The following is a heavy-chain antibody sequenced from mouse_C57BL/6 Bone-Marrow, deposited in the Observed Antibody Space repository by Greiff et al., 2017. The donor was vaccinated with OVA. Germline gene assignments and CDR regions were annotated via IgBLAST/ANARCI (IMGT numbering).Heavy chain of an antibody. J-gene: IGHJ4*01. CDR3: ARNDYDRRDAMDY. V-gene: IGHV2-6*01. CDR2: IWGVGST. Sequence: VKLVESGPGLVAPSQSLSITCTVSGFSLTSYGVDWVRQSPGKGLEWLGVIWGVGSTNYNSALNSRLSISKDNSKSQVFLKMNSLQTDDTAMYYCARNDYDRRDAMDYWGQGTSVTVSS. D-gene: IGHD2-4*01. CDR1: GFSLTSYG.